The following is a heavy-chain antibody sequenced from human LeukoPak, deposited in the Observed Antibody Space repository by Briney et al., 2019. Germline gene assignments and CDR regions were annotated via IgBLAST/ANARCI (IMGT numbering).Heavy chain of an antibody. Sequence: SETLSLTCAVYGGSFSGYYWSWIRQPPGKGLEWIGEINHSGSTNYNPSLKSRVTISVDTSKNQFSLKLSSVTAADTAVYYCARGVLPPEHGYYDSSGYYFDYWGQGTLVTVSS. D-gene: IGHD3-22*01. CDR2: INHSGST. J-gene: IGHJ4*02. CDR3: ARGVLPPEHGYYDSSGYYFDY. V-gene: IGHV4-34*01. CDR1: GGSFSGYY.